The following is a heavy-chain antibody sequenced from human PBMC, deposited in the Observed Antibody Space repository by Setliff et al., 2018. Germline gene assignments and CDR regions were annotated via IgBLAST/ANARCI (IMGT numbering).Heavy chain of an antibody. CDR3: ARLGRGVSFDP. CDR1: GYTFTSYD. D-gene: IGHD3-10*01. Sequence: SVKVSCKASGYTFTSYDINWVRQATGQELEWMGWMNPNSGNTGYAQKFQGRVTITRDTSASTAYMELSSLRSEDTAVYYCARLGRGVSFDPWGQGTLVTVSS. V-gene: IGHV1-8*01. CDR2: MNPNSGNT. J-gene: IGHJ5*02.